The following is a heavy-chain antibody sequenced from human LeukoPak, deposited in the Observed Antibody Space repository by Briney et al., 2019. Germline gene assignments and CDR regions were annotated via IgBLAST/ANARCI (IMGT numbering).Heavy chain of an antibody. CDR2: ISGSGGST. V-gene: IGHV3-23*01. D-gene: IGHD6-13*01. Sequence: GGSLRLSCAASGFTFDDYAMHWVRQAPGKGLEWVSAISGSGGSTYYADSVKGRFTISRDNSKNTLYLQMNSLRAEDTAVYYCARVKRRIAAAVYAFDIWGQGTMVTVSS. CDR1: GFTFDDYA. CDR3: ARVKRRIAAAVYAFDI. J-gene: IGHJ3*02.